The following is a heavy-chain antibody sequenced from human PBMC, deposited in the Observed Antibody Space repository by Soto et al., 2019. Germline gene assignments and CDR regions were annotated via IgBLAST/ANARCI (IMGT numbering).Heavy chain of an antibody. Sequence: GGSLRLSCAASGFTFSSYGMHWVRQAPGKGLEWVALLSSDGSSRFYADSVKGRFTISRDNSENTLYLQMNSLRNDDTAVYYCSKDRNRFGYDPFAHWGPGTLVTVSS. V-gene: IGHV3-30*18. D-gene: IGHD3-16*01. CDR2: LSSDGSSR. J-gene: IGHJ4*02. CDR1: GFTFSSYG. CDR3: SKDRNRFGYDPFAH.